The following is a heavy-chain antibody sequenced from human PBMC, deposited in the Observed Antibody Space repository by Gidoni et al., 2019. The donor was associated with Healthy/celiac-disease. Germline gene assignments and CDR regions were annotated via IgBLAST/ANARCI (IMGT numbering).Heavy chain of an antibody. CDR2: INHIGST. V-gene: IGHV4-34*01. CDR3: ARGPGPSIAAAGIWFDP. D-gene: IGHD6-13*01. Sequence: QDQLQQWGAGLLKPSETLSLTGAVYGGSVSGYYWSWLRQPPGKGREWIGEINHIGSTNYNPSLKSRVTISVDTSKNQFSLKLCSVTAADTAVYYCARGPGPSIAAAGIWFDPWGQGTLVTVSS. J-gene: IGHJ5*02. CDR1: GGSVSGYY.